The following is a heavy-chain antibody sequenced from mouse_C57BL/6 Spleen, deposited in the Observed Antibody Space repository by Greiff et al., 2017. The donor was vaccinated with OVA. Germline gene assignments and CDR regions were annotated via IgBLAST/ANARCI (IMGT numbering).Heavy chain of an antibody. Sequence: QVQLQQPGAELVMPGASVKLSCKASGYTFTSYWMHWVKQRPGQGLEWIGEIDPSDSYTNYNQKFKGKSTLTADKSSSTAYMQLSSLTSEDSAVYYCARLGPDYAMDYWGQGTSVTVSA. J-gene: IGHJ4*01. CDR3: ARLGPDYAMDY. V-gene: IGHV1-69*01. D-gene: IGHD4-1*01. CDR1: GYTFTSYW. CDR2: IDPSDSYT.